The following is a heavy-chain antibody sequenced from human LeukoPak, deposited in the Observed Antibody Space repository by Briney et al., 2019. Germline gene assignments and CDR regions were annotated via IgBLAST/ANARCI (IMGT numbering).Heavy chain of an antibody. J-gene: IGHJ4*02. Sequence: GGSLRLSCAASGFTLSSYAMSWVRQAPGKGLEWVSATSGSGGSTYYADSVKGRFTISRDNSKNTLYLQMNSLRAEDTAVYYCARGSSRYYGSGSYPFRLDYWGQGTLVTVSS. CDR1: GFTLSSYA. D-gene: IGHD3-10*01. CDR3: ARGSSRYYGSGSYPFRLDY. CDR2: TSGSGGST. V-gene: IGHV3-23*01.